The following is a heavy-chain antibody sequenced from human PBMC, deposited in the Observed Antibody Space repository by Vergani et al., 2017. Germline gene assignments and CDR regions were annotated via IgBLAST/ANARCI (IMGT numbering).Heavy chain of an antibody. CDR3: ARQKDYHMDV. Sequence: QVQLQESGPGLVKASQTLSLTCSGSGVYVGSGGYYWSWVRQRPGVGLDWIGYTYYSGTTYYKPSLESRLTISLHTSENHLYLKLTSVTAADTAVYYWARQKDYHMDVWGKGATVTVS. CDR2: TYYSGTT. V-gene: IGHV4-31*03. CDR1: GVYVGSGGYY. J-gene: IGHJ6*03.